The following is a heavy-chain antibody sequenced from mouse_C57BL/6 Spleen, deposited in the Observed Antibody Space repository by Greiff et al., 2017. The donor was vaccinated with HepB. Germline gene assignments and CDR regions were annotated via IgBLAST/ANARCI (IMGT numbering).Heavy chain of an antibody. CDR3: ARVYYGSSSYYFDY. J-gene: IGHJ2*01. CDR1: GYAFSSSW. D-gene: IGHD1-1*01. V-gene: IGHV1-82*01. Sequence: VKLVESGPELVKPGASVKISCKASGYAFSSSWMNWVKQRPGKGLEWIGRIYPGVGDTNYNGKFKGKATLTADKSSSTAYMQLSSLTSEDSAVYFCARVYYGSSSYYFDYWGQGTTLTVSS. CDR2: IYPGVGDT.